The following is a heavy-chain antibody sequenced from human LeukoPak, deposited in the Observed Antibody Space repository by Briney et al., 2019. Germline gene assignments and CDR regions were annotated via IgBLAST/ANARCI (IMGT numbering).Heavy chain of an antibody. V-gene: IGHV3-9*01. J-gene: IGHJ4*02. Sequence: HPGGSLSLSCAASGFTFDDYAMLWVRQAPGKGLEWVSGISWNSGSIGYADSVKGRFTISRDNAKNSLYLQMNSLRTEDTALYYCAKGHTYGFDYVDYWGQGTLVTVSS. CDR2: ISWNSGSI. CDR3: AKGHTYGFDYVDY. D-gene: IGHD5-18*01. CDR1: GFTFDDYA.